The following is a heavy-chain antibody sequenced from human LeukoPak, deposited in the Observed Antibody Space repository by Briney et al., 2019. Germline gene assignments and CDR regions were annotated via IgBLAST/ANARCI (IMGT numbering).Heavy chain of an antibody. D-gene: IGHD6-13*01. CDR2: IYYSGST. CDR3: ARFSISSPL. V-gene: IGHV4-39*01. J-gene: IGHJ4*02. Sequence: PSETLSLTCTVSGGSISSSSYYWGWIRQPPGKGLEWIGSIYYSGSTYYNPSLKSRVTISVDTSKNQFSLKLSSVTAADTAVYYCARFSISSPLWGQGTLVTVSS. CDR1: GGSISSSSYY.